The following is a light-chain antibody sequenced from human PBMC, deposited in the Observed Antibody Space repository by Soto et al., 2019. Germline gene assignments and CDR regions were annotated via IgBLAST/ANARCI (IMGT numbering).Light chain of an antibody. CDR3: SSYTTTTTVI. CDR2: EVS. V-gene: IGLV2-14*01. CDR1: TSDVGTYNF. Sequence: QLVLTQPASVSGSPGQSITISCIGTTSDVGTYNFVSWYQQHPGKAPKLIIYEVSNRPSGVSNRFSGSKSVTTASLTISGLQAEDEADYYCSSYTTTTTVIFGGGTQLTVL. J-gene: IGLJ2*01.